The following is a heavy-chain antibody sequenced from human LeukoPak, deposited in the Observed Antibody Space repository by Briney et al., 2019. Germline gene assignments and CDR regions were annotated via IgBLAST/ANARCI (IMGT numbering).Heavy chain of an antibody. CDR1: GFTFSSYA. CDR2: INLNGGST. Sequence: GGSLRLSCAASGFTFSSYAMSWVRQAPGKGLEWVSGINLNGGSTGYADSVKGRFTISRDNAKNSLYLQMNSLRAEDTALYYCARAKYYYDSSGYCDWGQGTLVTVSS. D-gene: IGHD3-22*01. J-gene: IGHJ4*02. V-gene: IGHV3-20*04. CDR3: ARAKYYYDSSGYCD.